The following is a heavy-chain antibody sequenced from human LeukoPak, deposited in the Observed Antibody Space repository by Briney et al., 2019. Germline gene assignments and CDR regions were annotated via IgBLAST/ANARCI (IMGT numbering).Heavy chain of an antibody. J-gene: IGHJ4*02. V-gene: IGHV3-30*18. D-gene: IGHD2-2*01. CDR2: ISYDGSNK. Sequence: GGFLRLSCAASGFTFSSYGMHWVRQAPGKGLEWVAVISYDGSNKYYADSVKGRFTISRDNSKNSLYLQMNSLRTEDTALYYCAKGDGTYHFDYWGQGTLVTVSS. CDR3: AKGDGTYHFDY. CDR1: GFTFSSYG.